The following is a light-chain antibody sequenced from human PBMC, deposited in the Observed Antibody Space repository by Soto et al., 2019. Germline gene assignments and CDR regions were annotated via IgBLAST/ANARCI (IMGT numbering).Light chain of an antibody. CDR3: QQYGSSPRT. CDR1: QSVRNNY. CDR2: GAS. J-gene: IGKJ1*01. Sequence: EIVLTQSPGTLSLSPGERATLSCRASQSVRNNYLAWYQQRPGQAPRLLIYGASSRATGIPDRFSGSGSGTDFTLTISRLEPEDFAVYYCQQYGSSPRTFGQGTKVDNK. V-gene: IGKV3-20*01.